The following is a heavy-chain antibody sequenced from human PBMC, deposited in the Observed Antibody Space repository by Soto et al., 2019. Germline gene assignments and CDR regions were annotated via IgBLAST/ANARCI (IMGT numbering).Heavy chain of an antibody. CDR1: GFTFSNYA. CDR3: AKDSRVTMVRGVIIPPGY. D-gene: IGHD3-10*01. Sequence: EVQLLESGGGLVQPGGSLTLSCVASGFTFSNYAMSWVRQAPGKGLEWVSAISGSDGSTYYADSVKGWFTISRDNSKNTIYVQMSSLRAEDTAVYYCAKDSRVTMVRGVIIPPGYWGQGTLVTVSS. J-gene: IGHJ4*02. CDR2: ISGSDGST. V-gene: IGHV3-23*01.